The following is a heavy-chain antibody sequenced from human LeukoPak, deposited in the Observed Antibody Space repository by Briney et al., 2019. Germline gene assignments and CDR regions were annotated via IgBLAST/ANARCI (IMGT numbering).Heavy chain of an antibody. V-gene: IGHV3-9*01. CDR2: ISWYSGSI. Sequence: PGRSLRLSCAASGFTFDDYAMHWVRQAPGKGLEWFSGISWYSGSIGYADSVKGRFTISRDNAKNSLYLQMNSLRAEDTALYYCAKVHGYSYGDAFDIWGQGTMVTVSS. D-gene: IGHD5-18*01. J-gene: IGHJ3*02. CDR3: AKVHGYSYGDAFDI. CDR1: GFTFDDYA.